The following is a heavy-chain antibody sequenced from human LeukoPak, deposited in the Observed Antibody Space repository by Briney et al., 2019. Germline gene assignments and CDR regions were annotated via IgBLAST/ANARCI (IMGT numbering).Heavy chain of an antibody. Sequence: KPGGSLRLSCAASGFTFSDYYMSWIRQAPGKGLEWVSYISSSGSTIYYADSVKGRFSISRDSSSNTLYLQMNSLRGEDTAVYYCAKENWVYNWKYDSSGSGINYWGQGTLVTVSS. D-gene: IGHD3-22*01. CDR2: ISSSGSTI. J-gene: IGHJ4*02. V-gene: IGHV3-11*01. CDR1: GFTFSDYY. CDR3: AKENWVYNWKYDSSGSGINY.